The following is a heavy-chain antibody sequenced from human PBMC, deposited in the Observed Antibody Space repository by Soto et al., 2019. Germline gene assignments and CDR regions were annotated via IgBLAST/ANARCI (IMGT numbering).Heavy chain of an antibody. Sequence: SETLSLTCTVSGGSISSYYWSWIRQPPGKGLEWIGYIYYSGSTNYNPSLKSRVTISVDTSKNQFSLKLSSVTAADTAVYYCAKDRDTYYYDSSGYPDPFQHWGQGTLVTVSS. V-gene: IGHV4-59*12. D-gene: IGHD3-22*01. CDR2: IYYSGST. J-gene: IGHJ1*01. CDR3: AKDRDTYYYDSSGYPDPFQH. CDR1: GGSISSYY.